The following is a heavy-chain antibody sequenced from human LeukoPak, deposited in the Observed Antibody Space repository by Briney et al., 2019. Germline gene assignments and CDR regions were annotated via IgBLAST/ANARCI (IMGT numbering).Heavy chain of an antibody. CDR2: IIPIFGTA. CDR3: ARERDGYNLYDY. CDR1: GGTFSGYA. V-gene: IGHV1-69*13. Sequence: SVKVSCKASGGTFSGYAISWVRQAPGQGLEWMGGIIPIFGTANYAQKFQGRVTITADESTSTAYMELSSLRSEDTAVYYCARERDGYNLYDYWGQGTLVTVSS. D-gene: IGHD5-24*01. J-gene: IGHJ4*02.